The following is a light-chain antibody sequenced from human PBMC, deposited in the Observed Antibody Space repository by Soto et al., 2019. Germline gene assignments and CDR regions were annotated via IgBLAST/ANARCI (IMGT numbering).Light chain of an antibody. CDR1: QSVSRY. V-gene: IGKV3-11*01. CDR3: QHRSNWPGA. J-gene: IGKJ2*01. Sequence: EIVLTQSPVTLSLSPGESATLSCRASQSVSRYLAWYQKKPGQAPRLLIYDASKRATGIPAWFSGSGSGTDFTLTISSLEPEDFAVYYCQHRSNWPGAFGQGTKLEI. CDR2: DAS.